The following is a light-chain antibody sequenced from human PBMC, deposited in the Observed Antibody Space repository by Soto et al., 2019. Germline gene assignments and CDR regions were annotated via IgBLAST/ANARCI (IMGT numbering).Light chain of an antibody. CDR2: GAS. J-gene: IGKJ3*01. CDR1: QTVTNNY. CDR3: QQYGSSPLFT. Sequence: EIVLTQSPGTLSLSPGERATLSCRASQTVTNNYLAWYQQKPGQAPRLLIFGASSRATDIPDRFGGSGSGTDFTLTINSLEPEDFAVYYCQQYGSSPLFTFGPGTKVDFK. V-gene: IGKV3-20*01.